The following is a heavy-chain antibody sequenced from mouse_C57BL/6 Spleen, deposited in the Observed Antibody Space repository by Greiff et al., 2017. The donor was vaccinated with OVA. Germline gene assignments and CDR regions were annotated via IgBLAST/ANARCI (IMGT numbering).Heavy chain of an antibody. CDR3: AREPPYDGYSMDY. J-gene: IGHJ4*01. CDR2: ISYDGSN. D-gene: IGHD2-3*01. CDR1: GYSITSGYY. V-gene: IGHV3-6*01. Sequence: DVQLQESGPGLVKPSQSLSLTCSVTGYSITSGYYWNWIRQFPGNKLEWMGYISYDGSNNYNPSLKNRISMTRDTSKNQFFLKLNSVTTEDTAAYYCAREPPYDGYSMDYWGQGTSVTVSS.